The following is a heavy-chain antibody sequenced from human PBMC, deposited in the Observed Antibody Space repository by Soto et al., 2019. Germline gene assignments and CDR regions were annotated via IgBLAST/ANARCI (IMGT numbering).Heavy chain of an antibody. CDR3: ARGVFFGELSFDS. CDR2: IIYSGST. V-gene: IGHV4-30-4*01. CDR1: GGSITSGDHH. J-gene: IGHJ4*02. D-gene: IGHD3-10*01. Sequence: QVQLQESGPGLVKPSQTLSLTCTVSGGSITSGDHHWSWIRQPPRKGLEWIGNIIYSGSTYYYPSLKTRLLLSAETSESQIALMLRSVTAADPAVYYCARGVFFGELSFDSWGQGALVTVSS.